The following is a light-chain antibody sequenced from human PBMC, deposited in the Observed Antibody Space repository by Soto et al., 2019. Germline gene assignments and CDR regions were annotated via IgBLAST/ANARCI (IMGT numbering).Light chain of an antibody. CDR3: QQSMSAPLT. J-gene: IGKJ4*01. V-gene: IGKV1-39*01. Sequence: DIPMTQSPSSLSASVGDRVTITCRASQSISNYLNWYQQKLGEAPKLLIYAASSLQSGVPSRFSGSGSGTDFTLTISGLQPEDSASYFCQQSMSAPLTLVGGTKVEIK. CDR1: QSISNY. CDR2: AAS.